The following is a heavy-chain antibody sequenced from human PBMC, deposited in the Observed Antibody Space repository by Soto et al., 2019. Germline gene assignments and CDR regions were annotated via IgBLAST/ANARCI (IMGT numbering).Heavy chain of an antibody. D-gene: IGHD2-2*01. CDR2: TYYRSKWYN. CDR3: ARDAPRYCSSTSCPHPIDY. CDR1: GDSVSSNSAA. V-gene: IGHV6-1*01. Sequence: SQTLSLTCAISGDSVSSNSAAWNWIRQSPSRGLEWLGRTYYRSKWYNDYAVSVKSRITINPDTSKNQFSLQLNSVTPEDTAVYYCARDAPRYCSSTSCPHPIDYWGQGTLVTVSS. J-gene: IGHJ4*02.